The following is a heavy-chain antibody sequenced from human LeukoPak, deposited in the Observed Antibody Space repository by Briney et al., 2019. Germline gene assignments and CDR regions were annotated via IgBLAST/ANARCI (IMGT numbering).Heavy chain of an antibody. V-gene: IGHV3-7*05. Sequence: GGSLRLSCAASGLTFNKSWMSWVRQAPGKGLECVANIKPDGSEKYYVDSVKGRFTISRDNAKNSLYLQMNSLRAEDTAVYYCISGSYFDNWGQGTLVTVSS. CDR1: GLTFNKSW. CDR3: ISGSYFDN. CDR2: IKPDGSEK. J-gene: IGHJ4*02. D-gene: IGHD2-15*01.